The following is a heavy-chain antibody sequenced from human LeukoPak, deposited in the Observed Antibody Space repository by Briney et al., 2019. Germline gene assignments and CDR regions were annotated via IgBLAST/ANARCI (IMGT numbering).Heavy chain of an antibody. CDR2: ISWNSGSI. CDR3: AKDRGIAVAGNYFDY. V-gene: IGHV3-9*03. Sequence: GGSLRLSCAASGSTFDDYAMHWVRQAPGKGLEWVSGISWNSGSIGYADSVKGRFTISRDNAKNSLYLQMNSLRAEDMALYYCAKDRGIAVAGNYFDYWGQGTLVTVSS. J-gene: IGHJ4*02. D-gene: IGHD6-19*01. CDR1: GSTFDDYA.